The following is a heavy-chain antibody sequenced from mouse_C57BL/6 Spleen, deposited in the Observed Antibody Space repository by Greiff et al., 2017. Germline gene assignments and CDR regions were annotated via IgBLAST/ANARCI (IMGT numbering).Heavy chain of an antibody. V-gene: IGHV5-17*01. CDR3: ARGIYDGYLGYWYFDV. CDR1: GFTFSDYG. CDR2: ISSGSSTI. J-gene: IGHJ1*03. Sequence: EVKLQESGGGLVKPGGSLKLSCAASGFTFSDYGMHWVRQAPEKGLEWVAYISSGSSTIYYADTVKGRFTISRDNAKNTLFLQMTSLRSEDTAMYYCARGIYDGYLGYWYFDVWGTGTTVTVSS. D-gene: IGHD2-3*01.